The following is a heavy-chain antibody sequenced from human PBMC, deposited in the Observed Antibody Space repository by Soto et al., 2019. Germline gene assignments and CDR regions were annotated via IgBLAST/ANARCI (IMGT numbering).Heavy chain of an antibody. J-gene: IGHJ6*03. CDR3: ARELGGPRGYYYMDV. CDR1: GFTFSSYS. CDR2: ISSSSSYI. V-gene: IGHV3-21*01. Sequence: GGSLRLSCAASGFTFSSYSMNWVRQAPGKGLEWVSSISSSSSYIYYADSVKGRFTISRDNAKNSLYLQMNSLRAEDTAVYYCARELGGPRGYYYMDVWGKGTTVTVSS. D-gene: IGHD3-16*01.